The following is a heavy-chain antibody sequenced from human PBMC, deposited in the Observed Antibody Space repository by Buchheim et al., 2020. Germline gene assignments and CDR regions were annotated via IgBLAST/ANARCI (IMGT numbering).Heavy chain of an antibody. CDR1: GFTFSSYT. CDR3: ARSPLGAYYYYGMDV. J-gene: IGHJ6*02. Sequence: EVQLVESGGGLVKPGGSLRLSCAASGFTFSSYTMSWVRQAPGKGLEWVSSSSSSSSYIYYADSVKGRFTISRDNAKNSLYLQMNSLRAEDTAVYYCARSPLGAYYYYGMDVWGQGTT. D-gene: IGHD1-26*01. CDR2: SSSSSSYI. V-gene: IGHV3-21*01.